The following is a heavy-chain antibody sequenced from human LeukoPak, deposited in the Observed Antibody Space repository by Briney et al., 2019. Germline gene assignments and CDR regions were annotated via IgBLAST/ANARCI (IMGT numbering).Heavy chain of an antibody. V-gene: IGHV4-38-2*02. Sequence: SETLSLTSSVSAYSIRDGFFWGWIRQPPGRGLEWIGSVYHSGSTYYHQSLQSRVTISLDMSRNQFSLNLRSVIAADTAVYFCSRIFGGTKGSVQQWSQGTLITVSS. D-gene: IGHD3-3*01. CDR3: SRIFGGTKGSVQQ. CDR2: VYHSGST. CDR1: AYSIRDGFF. J-gene: IGHJ1*01.